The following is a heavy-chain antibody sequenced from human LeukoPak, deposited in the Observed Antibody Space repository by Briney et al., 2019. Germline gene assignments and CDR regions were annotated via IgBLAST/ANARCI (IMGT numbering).Heavy chain of an antibody. CDR2: IYYSGST. CDR1: GGSISSGGYS. J-gene: IGHJ4*02. Sequence: SETLSLTCAVSGGSISSGGYSWSWIRQPPGKGLEWIGYIYYSGSTYYNPSLKSRVTISVDTPKNQFSLKLSSVTAADTAVYYCARATEGYSYGYYFDYWGQGTLVTVSS. D-gene: IGHD5-18*01. V-gene: IGHV4-30-4*07. CDR3: ARATEGYSYGYYFDY.